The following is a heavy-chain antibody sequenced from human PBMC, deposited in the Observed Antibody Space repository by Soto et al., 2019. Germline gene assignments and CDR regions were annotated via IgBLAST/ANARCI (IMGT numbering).Heavy chain of an antibody. CDR2: IYYSGST. CDR3: ARHNPNYDILTCYYPDRRFDP. D-gene: IGHD3-9*01. V-gene: IGHV4-59*08. Sequence: SGTLSLTCTVSGGSISSYYWSWVRQPPGKGLEWIGYIYYSGSTNYNPSLKSRVTISVDTSKNQFSLKLSSVTAADTAVYYCARHNPNYDILTCYYPDRRFDPWGQGTLVTVSS. J-gene: IGHJ5*02. CDR1: GGSISSYY.